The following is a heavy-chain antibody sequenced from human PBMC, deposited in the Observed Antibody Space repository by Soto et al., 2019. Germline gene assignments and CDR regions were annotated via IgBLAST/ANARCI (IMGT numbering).Heavy chain of an antibody. D-gene: IGHD3-10*01. CDR1: GYTFTSYG. V-gene: IGHV1-18*01. CDR3: ARVLGGSGTNYYYYYGMDV. J-gene: IGHJ6*02. Sequence: GASVKVSCKASGYTFTSYGISWVRQAPGQGLEWMGWISAYNGNTNYAQKPQGRVTMTTDTSTSTAYMELRSLRSDDTAVYYCARVLGGSGTNYYYYYGMDVWGQGTTVTVSS. CDR2: ISAYNGNT.